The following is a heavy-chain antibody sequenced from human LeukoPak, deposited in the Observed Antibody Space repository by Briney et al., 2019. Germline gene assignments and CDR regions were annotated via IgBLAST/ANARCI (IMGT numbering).Heavy chain of an antibody. CDR3: ARNDYTDYKDALDI. CDR1: GVTFRTYG. CDR2: IWYDGSHE. D-gene: IGHD4-11*01. J-gene: IGHJ3*02. Sequence: PGGSLRLSCAASGVTFRTYGMHWVRQAPGTGLEWVASIWYDGSHENYVDSVKGRFTISRDNSRNTLYLQMNSLRVEDTAVYYCARNDYTDYKDALDIWGRGTKVTVSS. V-gene: IGHV3-33*01.